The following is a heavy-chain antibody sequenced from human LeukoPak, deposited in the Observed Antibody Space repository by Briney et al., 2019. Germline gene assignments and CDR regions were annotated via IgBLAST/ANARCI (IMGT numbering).Heavy chain of an antibody. J-gene: IGHJ4*01. Sequence: GGSLRLSCAASGFTFSNSAMSWVRQAPGKGLEWVSTLSGSGITTYYADTVKGRFTISRDNSKNTLYLQMNSLRAEDTAVYYCAKGIYSSGWSYFDYWGHGTLVTVSS. V-gene: IGHV3-23*01. CDR2: LSGSGITT. CDR3: AKGIYSSGWSYFDY. D-gene: IGHD6-19*01. CDR1: GFTFSNSA.